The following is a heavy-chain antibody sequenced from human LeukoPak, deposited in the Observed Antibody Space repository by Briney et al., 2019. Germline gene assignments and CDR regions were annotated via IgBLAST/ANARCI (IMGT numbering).Heavy chain of an antibody. D-gene: IGHD3-3*01. V-gene: IGHV4-61*02. CDR2: IYASGST. CDR3: ARVSPYEGNWFDP. J-gene: IGHJ5*02. CDR1: GGSISSYSYY. Sequence: SQTLSLTCTVSGGSISSYSYYWSWIRQPAGQELEWIGRIYASGSTNYNLSLKIPVTMAVSTSKNQSSLKLTSVTAADTAVYYCARVSPYEGNWFDPWGQGALVTVSS.